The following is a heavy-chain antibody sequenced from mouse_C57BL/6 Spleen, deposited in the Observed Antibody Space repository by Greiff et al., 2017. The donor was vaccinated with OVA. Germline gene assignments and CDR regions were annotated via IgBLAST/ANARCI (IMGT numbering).Heavy chain of an antibody. J-gene: IGHJ1*03. Sequence: QVQLQQPGPELVKPGASVKLSCKASGYTFTSYWMHWVKQRPGQGLEWIGNINPSNGGTNYNEKFKSKATLTVDKSSSTAYMQLSSLTSEDSAVYYCAREAWGLLPGYFDVWGTGTTVTVSS. CDR2: INPSNGGT. D-gene: IGHD2-3*01. V-gene: IGHV1-53*01. CDR3: AREAWGLLPGYFDV. CDR1: GYTFTSYW.